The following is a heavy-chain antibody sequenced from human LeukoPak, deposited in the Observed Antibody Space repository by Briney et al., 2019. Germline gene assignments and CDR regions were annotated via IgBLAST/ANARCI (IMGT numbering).Heavy chain of an antibody. CDR2: IRYDGSNK. J-gene: IGHJ4*02. V-gene: IGHV3-30*02. Sequence: GGSLRLSCAASGFTFSSYGMHWVRQAPGKGLEWVAFIRYDGSNKYYADSVKGRFTISRDNSKNTLYLQMNSLRAEDTAVYYCAKGYYDYVWGSYISGYWGQGTLVTVSS. CDR1: GFTFSSYG. CDR3: AKGYYDYVWGSYISGY. D-gene: IGHD3-16*01.